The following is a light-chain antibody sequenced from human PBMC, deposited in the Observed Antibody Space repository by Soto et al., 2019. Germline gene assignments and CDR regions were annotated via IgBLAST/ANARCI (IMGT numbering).Light chain of an antibody. CDR2: RNN. J-gene: IGLJ1*01. Sequence: QSVLTQPPSESGTPGQKVTICCSGGISNIGNNYVHWFQQLPGTAPKVLSNRNNQRPSGVPDRFSGSKSGTSASLAISGLRSEDEAEYYCAAWDDTVRSYVFGTGTKLTVL. V-gene: IGLV1-47*01. CDR1: ISNIGNNY. CDR3: AAWDDTVRSYV.